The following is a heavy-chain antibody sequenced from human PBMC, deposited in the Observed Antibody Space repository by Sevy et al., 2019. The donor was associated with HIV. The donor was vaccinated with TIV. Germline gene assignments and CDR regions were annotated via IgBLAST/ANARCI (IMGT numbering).Heavy chain of an antibody. CDR1: GFTFSRYW. CDR3: ARDCSSTSCLWGLDV. Sequence: GGSLRLSCAASGFTFSRYWMSWVRQAPGKGQEWVANIKKDGSEKYYVDSVKGRFTISRDNAKNSLFLQMNSLRAEDTAVYYCARDCSSTSCLWGLDVWGQGTTVTVSS. V-gene: IGHV3-7*03. J-gene: IGHJ6*02. D-gene: IGHD2-2*01. CDR2: IKKDGSEK.